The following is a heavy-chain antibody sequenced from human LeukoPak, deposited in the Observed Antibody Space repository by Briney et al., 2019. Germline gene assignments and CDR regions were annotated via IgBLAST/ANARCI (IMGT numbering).Heavy chain of an antibody. V-gene: IGHV1-69*13. CDR3: AREGLVYYDFWSGYKTPYYFDY. CDR1: GGTFSSYA. CDR2: IIPIFGTA. D-gene: IGHD3-3*01. Sequence: GASVKVSCKASGGTFSSYAISWVRQAPGQGLEWMGGIIPIFGTANYAQKFQGGVTITADESTSTAYLELSSLRSEDTAVYYCAREGLVYYDFWSGYKTPYYFDYWGQGTLVTVSS. J-gene: IGHJ4*02.